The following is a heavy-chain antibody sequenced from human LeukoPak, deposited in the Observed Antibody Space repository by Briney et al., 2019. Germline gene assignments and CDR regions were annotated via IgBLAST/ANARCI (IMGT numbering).Heavy chain of an antibody. CDR3: TRDYPASFDV. Sequence: GGSLRLSCTVSGFNFGDFAMSWVRQAPGKGLEWLGFIRSTIYGGTTDYAASVKGRFTISRDDSKSIAYLQMNSLKTEDTAMYYCTRDYPASFDVWGQGILVTVSS. CDR1: GFNFGDFA. V-gene: IGHV3-49*04. CDR2: IRSTIYGGTT. J-gene: IGHJ3*01.